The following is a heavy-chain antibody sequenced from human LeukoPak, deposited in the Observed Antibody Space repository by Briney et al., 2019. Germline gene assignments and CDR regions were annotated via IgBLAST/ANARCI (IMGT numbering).Heavy chain of an antibody. D-gene: IGHD5-18*01. Sequence: ASVKVSCKASGYTFTGYYMHWVRQAPGQGLEWMGWINPNSGGTNYAQKFQGRVTMTRDTSISTAYMELSRLRSDDTAVYYCARHRVGYYYYYYYMDVWGKGTTVTISS. V-gene: IGHV1-2*02. J-gene: IGHJ6*03. CDR1: GYTFTGYY. CDR3: ARHRVGYYYYYYYMDV. CDR2: INPNSGGT.